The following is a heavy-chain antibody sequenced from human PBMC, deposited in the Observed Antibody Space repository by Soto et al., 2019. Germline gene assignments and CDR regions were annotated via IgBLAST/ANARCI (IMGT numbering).Heavy chain of an antibody. CDR2: IYYSGST. Sequence: SETLSLTCTVSGGSISSSSYYWGWIRQPPGKGLEWIGSIYYSGSTYYNPSLKSRVTISVDTSKNQFSLKLSSVTAADTAVYYCASRTTIVVVPAAISDAFDIWGQGTMVTVSS. J-gene: IGHJ3*02. D-gene: IGHD2-2*01. CDR1: GGSISSSSYY. V-gene: IGHV4-39*01. CDR3: ASRTTIVVVPAAISDAFDI.